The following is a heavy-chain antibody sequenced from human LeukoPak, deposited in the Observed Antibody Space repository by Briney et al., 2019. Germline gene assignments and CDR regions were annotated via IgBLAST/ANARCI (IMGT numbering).Heavy chain of an antibody. CDR3: AREGAP. D-gene: IGHD1-26*01. CDR2: ISISSGTI. Sequence: GGSLRLSCAASGFTFSDYNMNWFRQAPGKGLEWLSYISISSGTIYYADSVKSRFTISRDNAKNSLFLQMNTLRVEVTAVYYCAREGAPWGQGTLVAVSS. V-gene: IGHV3-48*01. J-gene: IGHJ4*02. CDR1: GFTFSDYN.